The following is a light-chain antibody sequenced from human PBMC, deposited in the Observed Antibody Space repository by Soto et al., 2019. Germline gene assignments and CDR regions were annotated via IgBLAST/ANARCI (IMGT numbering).Light chain of an antibody. V-gene: IGLV2-14*03. Sequence: QSVLTQPASVSGSPGRSVTISCTGTSTDDGDFNYVSWYQHLPGRAPKLIIYDVTNRPSGISYRFCASKSGRTASLTISGLQAEDEADYYCSSYSSSTTHVVFGGGTKLTVL. J-gene: IGLJ2*01. CDR3: SSYSSSTTHVV. CDR2: DVT. CDR1: STDDGDFNY.